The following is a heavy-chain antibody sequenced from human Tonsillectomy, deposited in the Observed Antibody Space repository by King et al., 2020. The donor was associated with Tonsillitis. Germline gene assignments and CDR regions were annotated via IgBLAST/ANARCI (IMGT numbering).Heavy chain of an antibody. V-gene: IGHV3-7*01. CDR2: IKQDGSEK. J-gene: IGHJ4*02. CDR3: ARDTGGGVFDY. D-gene: IGHD3-16*01. Sequence: VQLVESGGDLVQPGGSLRLSCAAYGFSLSNYWISWVRQAPGKGLEWVANIKQDGSEKYFVDSVRGRYTISRDNAKNSLYLQMNSLRAEDTAEYYCARDTGGGVFDYWGQGTLVTVSS. CDR1: GFSLSNYW.